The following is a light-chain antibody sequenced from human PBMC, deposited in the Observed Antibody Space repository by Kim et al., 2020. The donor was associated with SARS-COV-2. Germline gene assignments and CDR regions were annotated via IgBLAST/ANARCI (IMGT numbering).Light chain of an antibody. J-gene: IGKJ1*01. CDR3: MQGTHWPPMT. Sequence: DVVLTQSPLSLPVTLGQPASISCTSSHSLVHSDGYIYLNWFQLRPGQSPRRLIYKVSNRDSGVPDRFSGSGSDTDFTLKISRVEAEDVGVYYCMQGTHWPPMTFGQGTKVDIK. CDR1: HSLVHSDGYIY. CDR2: KVS. V-gene: IGKV2-30*02.